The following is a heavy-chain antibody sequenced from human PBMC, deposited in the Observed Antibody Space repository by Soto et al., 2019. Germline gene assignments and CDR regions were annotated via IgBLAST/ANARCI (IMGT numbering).Heavy chain of an antibody. V-gene: IGHV3-11*01. CDR1: GFTFSDYS. CDR3: ATVGYCSSTSCQTRYYYYGMDV. Sequence: PGGSLRLSCAASGFTFSDYSMNWVRQAPGKGLEWVSYISRSGSDIYYADSVKGRFTISRDNAKNSLFLQMNSLRVEDTAVYYCATVGYCSSTSCQTRYYYYGMDVWGQGTTVTVSS. D-gene: IGHD2-2*03. J-gene: IGHJ6*02. CDR2: ISRSGSDI.